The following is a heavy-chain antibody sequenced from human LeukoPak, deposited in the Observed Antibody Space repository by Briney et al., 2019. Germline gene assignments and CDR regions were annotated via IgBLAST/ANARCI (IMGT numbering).Heavy chain of an antibody. V-gene: IGHV4-59*01. CDR2: IYYSGST. J-gene: IGHJ3*02. CDR1: GGSISSYY. D-gene: IGHD3-16*01. CDR3: AVGGQQAFDI. Sequence: SETLSLTCTVSGGSISSYYWSWIRQPPGKGLEWIGYIYYSGSTNHNPSLKSRVTISVDTSKNQFSLKLSSVTAADTAVYYCAVGGQQAFDIWGQGTMVTVSS.